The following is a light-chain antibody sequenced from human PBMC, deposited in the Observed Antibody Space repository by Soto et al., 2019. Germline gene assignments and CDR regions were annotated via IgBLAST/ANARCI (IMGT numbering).Light chain of an antibody. Sequence: DIEMTQSPSTLSASVGARVTITCRGSQSISRLLAWYQQKPGKAPKLLIHDASSLESGVPSRFSGSRSGSEFTLTISGLQPDDFATYYCQQYTNYSYTFGQGTKVEIK. CDR3: QQYTNYSYT. CDR1: QSISRL. J-gene: IGKJ2*01. CDR2: DAS. V-gene: IGKV1-5*01.